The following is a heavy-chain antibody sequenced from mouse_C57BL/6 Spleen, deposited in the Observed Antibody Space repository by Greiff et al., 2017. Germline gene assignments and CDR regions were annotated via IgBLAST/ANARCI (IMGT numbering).Heavy chain of an antibody. Sequence: VKLQQPGAELVKPGASVKMSCKASGYTFTSYWITWVKQRPGQGLEWIGDIYPGSGSTNYNEKFKSKATLTVDTSSSTAYMQLSSLTSEDSAVYYCARSGYNGRSLGFAYWGQGTLVTVAA. CDR2: IYPGSGST. V-gene: IGHV1-55*01. CDR1: GYTFTSYW. D-gene: IGHD1-1*01. J-gene: IGHJ3*01. CDR3: ARSGYNGRSLGFAY.